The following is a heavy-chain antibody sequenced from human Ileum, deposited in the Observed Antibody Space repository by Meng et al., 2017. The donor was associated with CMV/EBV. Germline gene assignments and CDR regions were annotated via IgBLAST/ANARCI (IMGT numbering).Heavy chain of an antibody. CDR3: ARGTGNYGDWDY. D-gene: IGHD1-7*01. J-gene: IGHJ4*02. CDR2: INDGGSST. V-gene: IGHV3-74*01. Sequence: CAASRITINDYWKDWVRQGPGKGREWVSRINDGGSSTNYADSVKGRFTVSRDNAKNIVYLQMNSLRDEDTAVYYCARGTGNYGDWDYWGQGTLVTVSS. CDR1: RITINDYW.